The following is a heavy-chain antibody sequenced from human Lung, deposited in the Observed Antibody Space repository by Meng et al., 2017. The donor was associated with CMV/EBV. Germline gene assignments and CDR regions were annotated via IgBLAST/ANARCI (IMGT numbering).Heavy chain of an antibody. Sequence: GGSLRLXCAASGFTFSSYGMHWVRQAPGKGLEWVAFIRYDGSNKYYADSVKGRFTISRDNSKNTLYLQMNSLRAEDTAVYYCAKGVSHCSSTSCSNFDYWXQGKXVNGAS. CDR3: AKGVSHCSSTSCSNFDY. CDR1: GFTFSSYG. J-gene: IGHJ4*02. V-gene: IGHV3-30*02. D-gene: IGHD2-2*01. CDR2: IRYDGSNK.